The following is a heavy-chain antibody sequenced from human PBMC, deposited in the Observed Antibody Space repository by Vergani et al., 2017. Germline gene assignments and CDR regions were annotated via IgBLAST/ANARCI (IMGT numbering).Heavy chain of an antibody. CDR3: ASSVLGYYYYYMDV. J-gene: IGHJ6*03. Sequence: QVQLQQWGAGLLKPSETLSLTCAVYGGSFSGYYWSWIRQPPGKGLEWIGEINHSGSTNYNPSLKSRVTISVDTSKNQFSLKLSSVTAADTAVYYCASSVLGYYYYYMDVWGKGTTVTVSS. CDR2: INHSGST. CDR1: GGSFSGYY. V-gene: IGHV4-34*01. D-gene: IGHD3-16*01.